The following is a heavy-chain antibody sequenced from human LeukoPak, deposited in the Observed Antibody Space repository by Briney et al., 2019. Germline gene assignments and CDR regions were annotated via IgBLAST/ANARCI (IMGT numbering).Heavy chain of an antibody. Sequence: GGSLRLSCAASGFTFSDYYMSWIRQAPGKGLEWVSYISSSSSYTTYADSVKGRFTISRDNAKNSLYLQMNSLRAEDTAVYYCARERSCSSTSCYEIAVAGTDAFDIWGQGTMVTVSS. D-gene: IGHD2-2*01. CDR1: GFTFSDYY. V-gene: IGHV3-11*06. CDR3: ARERSCSSTSCYEIAVAGTDAFDI. J-gene: IGHJ3*02. CDR2: ISSSSSYT.